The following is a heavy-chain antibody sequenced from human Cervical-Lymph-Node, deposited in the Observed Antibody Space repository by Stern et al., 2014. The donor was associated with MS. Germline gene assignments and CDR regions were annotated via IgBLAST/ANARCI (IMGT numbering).Heavy chain of an antibody. Sequence: QVQLVESGAEVKKPGASVKVSCKASGYTFTSYGISWVRQAPGQGLEWLGWISAYNGNTNYAQKLQGRVTMTTDTSTSTAYMELRSLRSDDTAVYYCARDKVVVVAATPMGYWGQGTLVTVSS. CDR1: GYTFTSYG. CDR3: ARDKVVVVAATPMGY. V-gene: IGHV1-18*01. D-gene: IGHD2-15*01. CDR2: ISAYNGNT. J-gene: IGHJ4*02.